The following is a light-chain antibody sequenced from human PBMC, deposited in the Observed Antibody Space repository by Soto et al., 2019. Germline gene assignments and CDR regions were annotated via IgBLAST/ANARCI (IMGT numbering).Light chain of an antibody. V-gene: IGKV3-20*01. CDR1: ENVSNNY. J-gene: IGKJ2*01. Sequence: EVVLTQSPGTLSLSPGERATLSCRASENVSNNYLAWYQQKPGQAPRLLIFGSSDRAAGIPDRFSGSGSGTALTLTISRLEPEDFAVYYCQQYGSSPPYTVGQGTKPEIK. CDR3: QQYGSSPPYT. CDR2: GSS.